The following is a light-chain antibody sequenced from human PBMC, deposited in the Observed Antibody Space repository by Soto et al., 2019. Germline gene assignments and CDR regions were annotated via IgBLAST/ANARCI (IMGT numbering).Light chain of an antibody. Sequence: EIVLTQSPATLSLSPGERATLSCRASQSISSYLAWFQQKPGQAPRLLIYDASNRATGTPARFSGSGSGTDFTLTISRLEPEDFAVYCCQQRNNWPLTFGGGTKVDIK. CDR1: QSISSY. CDR3: QQRNNWPLT. V-gene: IGKV3-11*01. CDR2: DAS. J-gene: IGKJ4*01.